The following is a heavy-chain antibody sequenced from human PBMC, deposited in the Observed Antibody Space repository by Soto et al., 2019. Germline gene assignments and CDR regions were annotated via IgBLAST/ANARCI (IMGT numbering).Heavy chain of an antibody. Sequence: GESLKISCKGSGYGFSNWWIAWVRQMPGKGLEYMGIIYPSDSQTRYGPSFQGQVTISADKSISTAYLQWSSLKASDTAIYYCARHGFYGDYSSNYFDPWGQGTLVTVSS. V-gene: IGHV5-51*01. J-gene: IGHJ5*02. CDR3: ARHGFYGDYSSNYFDP. D-gene: IGHD4-17*01. CDR2: IYPSDSQT. CDR1: GYGFSNWW.